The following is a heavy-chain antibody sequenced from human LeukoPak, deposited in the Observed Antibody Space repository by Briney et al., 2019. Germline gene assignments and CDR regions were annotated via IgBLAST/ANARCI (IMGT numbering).Heavy chain of an antibody. V-gene: IGHV1-24*01. Sequence: ASVKVSCKVSGYTLTELSMHWVRQAPGKGLEWMEGFDPEDGETIYAQKFQGRVTMTEDTSTDTAYMELSSLRSEDTAVYYCATDLIVGATLGYWGQGTLVTVSS. CDR2: FDPEDGET. J-gene: IGHJ4*02. CDR3: ATDLIVGATLGY. CDR1: GYTLTELS. D-gene: IGHD1-26*01.